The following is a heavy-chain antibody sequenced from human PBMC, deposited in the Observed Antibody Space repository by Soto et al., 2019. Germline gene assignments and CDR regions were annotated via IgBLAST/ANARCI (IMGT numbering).Heavy chain of an antibody. Sequence: QVQLVESGGGVVQPGRSLRLSCAASGFTFSSYGMHWVRQAPGKGLEWVAVIWYDGSNKYYADSVKGRFTISRDNSKNTLYLQMNSLRAEDTAVYYCAREVGATRYYYYGMDVWGQGTTVTVSS. D-gene: IGHD1-26*01. CDR3: AREVGATRYYYYGMDV. CDR1: GFTFSSYG. CDR2: IWYDGSNK. V-gene: IGHV3-33*01. J-gene: IGHJ6*02.